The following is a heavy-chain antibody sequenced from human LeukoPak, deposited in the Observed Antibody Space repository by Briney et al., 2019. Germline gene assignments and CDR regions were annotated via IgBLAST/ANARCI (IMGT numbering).Heavy chain of an antibody. CDR2: IYPGDCDT. Sequence: GESLQISCEGSGSIFTSYWIGWVRQVPGKGLEWMGIIYPGDCDTRYSPSFQGQVTISAAKSISPAYLQWSSLKASNTAMYYCARRAGSGWYHLDYWGQGTLVTVSS. V-gene: IGHV5-51*01. D-gene: IGHD6-19*01. CDR3: ARRAGSGWYHLDY. CDR1: GSIFTSYW. J-gene: IGHJ4*02.